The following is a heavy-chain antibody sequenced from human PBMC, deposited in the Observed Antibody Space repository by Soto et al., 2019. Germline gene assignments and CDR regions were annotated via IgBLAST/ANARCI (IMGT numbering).Heavy chain of an antibody. V-gene: IGHV3-23*01. Sequence: GSLRLSCAASGFSFTNYAMHWVRQASGKGLEWVSSMSGSGGGTYYADSVKGRFTISRDNSKNTLFLQMNSLRAEDTALYYCAGAYCSGNTCYGLYGMDVWGQGTTVTVSS. CDR1: GFSFTNYA. CDR2: MSGSGGGT. CDR3: AGAYCSGNTCYGLYGMDV. J-gene: IGHJ6*02. D-gene: IGHD2-2*01.